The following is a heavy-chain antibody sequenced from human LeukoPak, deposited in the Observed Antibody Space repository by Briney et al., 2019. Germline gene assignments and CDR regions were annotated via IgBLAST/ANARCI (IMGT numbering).Heavy chain of an antibody. J-gene: IGHJ4*02. Sequence: ASVKVSCKASGYTFTSYGISWVRQAPGQGLEWMGWISAYNGNTNYAQKLQGRVTMTTDTSTSTAYMELRSLRSEDTAVYYCARDNNSRDPPHFDYWGQGTLVTVSS. V-gene: IGHV1-18*01. CDR2: ISAYNGNT. CDR1: GYTFTSYG. CDR3: ARDNNSRDPPHFDY.